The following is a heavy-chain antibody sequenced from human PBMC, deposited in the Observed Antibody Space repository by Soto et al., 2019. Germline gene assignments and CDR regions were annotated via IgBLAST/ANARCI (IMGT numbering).Heavy chain of an antibody. CDR2: IYHSGST. V-gene: IGHV4-4*02. J-gene: IGHJ4*02. CDR1: SGSISSSNW. CDR3: ARAPLVATMSRIFVY. D-gene: IGHD5-12*01. Sequence: QVQLQESGPGLVKPSGTLSLTCAVSSGSISSSNWRSWVRQPPGKGLEWIGEIYHSGSTNYNPSLKSRVTISVDKSKNQFSLKLSSVTAADTAVYYCARAPLVATMSRIFVYWGQGTLVTVSS.